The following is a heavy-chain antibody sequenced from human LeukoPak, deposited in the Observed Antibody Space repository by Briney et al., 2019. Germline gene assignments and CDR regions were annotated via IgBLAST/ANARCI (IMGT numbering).Heavy chain of an antibody. CDR2: ISYDGSNK. V-gene: IGHV3-30*18. D-gene: IGHD3-22*01. J-gene: IGHJ4*02. CDR3: AKRSGYYYGVDY. Sequence: GGSLRLSCAASGFTFSSCGMHWVRQAPGKGLEWVAVISYDGSNKYYADSVKGRFTISRDNSKNTLYLQMNSLRAEDTAVYYCAKRSGYYYGVDYWGQGTLVTVSS. CDR1: GFTFSSCG.